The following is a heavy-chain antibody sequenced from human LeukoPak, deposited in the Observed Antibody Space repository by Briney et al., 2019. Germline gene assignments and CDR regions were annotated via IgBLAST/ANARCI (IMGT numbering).Heavy chain of an antibody. V-gene: IGHV4-31*03. CDR2: IYYSGIT. J-gene: IGHJ5*02. Sequence: SETLSLTCTVSGGSISSGGYYWSWIRQHPGKGLEWIGYIYYSGITYYNPSLKSRVTISVDTSKNQFSLKLSSVTAADTAVYYCARDASAVAHWFDPWGQGTLVTVSS. D-gene: IGHD2-15*01. CDR1: GGSISSGGYY. CDR3: ARDASAVAHWFDP.